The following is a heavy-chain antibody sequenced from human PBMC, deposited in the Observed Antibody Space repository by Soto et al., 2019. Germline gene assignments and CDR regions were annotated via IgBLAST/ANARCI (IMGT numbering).Heavy chain of an antibody. Sequence: QVQLQESGPGLVKPSQTLSLTCTVSGGSISSGGYYWSWIRQHPGKGLEWIGYIYYSGSTYYNPSLKSRVTISVDTSKNQFSLKLSSVTAANTAVYYCARAPVLRYFDWLLAYFDLWGRGTLVTVSS. J-gene: IGHJ2*01. CDR1: GGSISSGGYY. CDR2: IYYSGST. D-gene: IGHD3-9*01. CDR3: ARAPVLRYFDWLLAYFDL. V-gene: IGHV4-31*03.